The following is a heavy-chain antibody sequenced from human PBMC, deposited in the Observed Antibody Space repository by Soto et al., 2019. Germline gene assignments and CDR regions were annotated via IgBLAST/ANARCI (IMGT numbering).Heavy chain of an antibody. CDR3: ARLLTMLYGMDV. CDR2: IYYSGST. D-gene: IGHD3-10*01. V-gene: IGHV4-39*01. Sequence: PSETLSLTCTVSGGSISSSSYYWCWIRQPPGKGLEWIGSIYYSGSTYYNPSLKSRVTISVDTSKNQFSLKLSSVTAADTAVYYCARLLTMLYGMDVWGQGTTVTVSS. J-gene: IGHJ6*02. CDR1: GGSISSSSYY.